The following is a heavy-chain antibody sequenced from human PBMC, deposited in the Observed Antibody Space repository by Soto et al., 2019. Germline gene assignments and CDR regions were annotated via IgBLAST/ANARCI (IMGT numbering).Heavy chain of an antibody. Sequence: QLQLQESGPGLVKPSETLSLTCTVSGGSISSSTYYWGWIRQPPGKGLEWIGSIYYSGSTHYNPSLPRRVTMSVDTSRNQFSLTLNSVTAADTAVYYCAIHEGGAAADRPLDYWGQGTLVTVSS. CDR2: IYYSGST. CDR3: AIHEGGAAADRPLDY. D-gene: IGHD6-13*01. CDR1: GGSISSSTYY. V-gene: IGHV4-39*01. J-gene: IGHJ4*02.